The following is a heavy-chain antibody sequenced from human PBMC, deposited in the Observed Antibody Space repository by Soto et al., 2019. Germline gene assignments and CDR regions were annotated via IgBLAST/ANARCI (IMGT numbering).Heavy chain of an antibody. J-gene: IGHJ4*02. Sequence: GGSLRLSCAASGFTFSSYAMHWVRQAPGKGLEWVAVISYDGSNKYYADSVKGRFTISRDNSKNTLYLQMNSLRAEDTAVYYCVSQQAEPVSLYYFDYWGQGTLVTISS. CDR2: ISYDGSNK. CDR3: VSQQAEPVSLYYFDY. V-gene: IGHV3-30-3*01. D-gene: IGHD1-20*01. CDR1: GFTFSSYA.